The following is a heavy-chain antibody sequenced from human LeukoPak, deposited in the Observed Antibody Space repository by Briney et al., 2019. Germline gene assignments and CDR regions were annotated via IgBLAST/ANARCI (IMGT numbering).Heavy chain of an antibody. D-gene: IGHD6-25*01. V-gene: IGHV4-34*01. J-gene: IGHJ5*02. Sequence: PSETLSLTCAVYGGSFSGYYWSWIRQPPGKGLEWIGEINHSGSTNYNPSLKSRVTISVDTSKNQFSLNLSSVTAADTAVYYCARDLQRHSNWFDPWGQGTLVTVSS. CDR1: GGSFSGYY. CDR3: ARDLQRHSNWFDP. CDR2: INHSGST.